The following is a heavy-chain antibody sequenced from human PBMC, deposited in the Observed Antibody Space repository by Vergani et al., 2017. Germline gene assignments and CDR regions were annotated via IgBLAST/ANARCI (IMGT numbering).Heavy chain of an antibody. J-gene: IGHJ3*02. CDR3: ARVVWFGELAGAFDI. V-gene: IGHV4-4*02. D-gene: IGHD3-10*01. CDR1: GGSIRSSNW. CDR2: IYHSGST. Sequence: QVQLQESGPGLVKPSGTLSLTCAVSGGSIRSSNWWSWVRQPPGKGLEWIGEIYHSGSTNYNPSLKRRVTISVDKSKNQFSLKLSSVTAADTAVYYCARVVWFGELAGAFDIWGQGTMVTVSS.